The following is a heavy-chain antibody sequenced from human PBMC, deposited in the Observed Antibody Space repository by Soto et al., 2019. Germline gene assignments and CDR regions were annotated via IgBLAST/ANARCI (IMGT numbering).Heavy chain of an antibody. CDR3: ARDSRYGGNGAFDI. V-gene: IGHV3-21*01. CDR2: ISSSSSYI. Sequence: GGSLRLSCAASGFTFSSYSMNWVRQAPGKGLEWVSSISSSSSYIYYADSVKGRFTISRDNAKNSLYLQMNSLRAEDTAVYYCARDSRYGGNGAFDIWGQGTMVTVSS. CDR1: GFTFSSYS. D-gene: IGHD4-17*01. J-gene: IGHJ3*02.